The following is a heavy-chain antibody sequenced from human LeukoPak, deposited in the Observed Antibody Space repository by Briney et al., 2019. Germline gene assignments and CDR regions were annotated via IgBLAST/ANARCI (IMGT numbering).Heavy chain of an antibody. Sequence: ASVKVSCKASGYIFTDHHMHWVRQAPGQGLEWMAWISPNSGGTNYAQQFQGRVTVTRDTSITTAYMELSSLRSDDTAVYYCAKGTSSWSRFGDWGQGTLVTVSS. CDR1: GYIFTDHH. V-gene: IGHV1-2*02. CDR3: AKGTSSWSRFGD. D-gene: IGHD6-13*01. CDR2: ISPNSGGT. J-gene: IGHJ4*02.